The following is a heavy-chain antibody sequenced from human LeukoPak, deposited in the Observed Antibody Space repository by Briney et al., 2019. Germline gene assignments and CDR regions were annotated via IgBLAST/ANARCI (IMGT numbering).Heavy chain of an antibody. CDR3: TRDRDYAVDS. CDR2: INSDGSST. CDR1: GFTFSSYW. V-gene: IGHV3-74*03. D-gene: IGHD3-16*01. Sequence: GGSLRLSCAASGFTFSSYWMHWVRQAPGKGLVWVSHINSDGSSTTYADSVKGRFIISRDNAKNTLYLQMNSLRAEDTAVYYCTRDRDYAVDSWGQGTLVTVSS. J-gene: IGHJ4*02.